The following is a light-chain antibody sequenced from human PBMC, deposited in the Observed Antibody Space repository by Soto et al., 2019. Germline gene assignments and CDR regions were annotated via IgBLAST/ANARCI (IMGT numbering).Light chain of an antibody. CDR1: QSVRSTF. CDR2: GAS. Sequence: EIVLTQSPGTLSLSPGERATLSCRASQSVRSTFLAWYQQKPGQAPRLLISGASSRATGIPDRFSGSGSGTDCTLTSSRLEPEDFAVYYCHHYGTSWTFGQGTKVEI. J-gene: IGKJ1*01. CDR3: HHYGTSWT. V-gene: IGKV3-20*01.